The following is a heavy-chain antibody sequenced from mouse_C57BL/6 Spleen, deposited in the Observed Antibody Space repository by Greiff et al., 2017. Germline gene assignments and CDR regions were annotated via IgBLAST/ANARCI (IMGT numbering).Heavy chain of an antibody. V-gene: IGHV1-80*01. CDR3: ARPIYYDYEGYAMDY. CDR1: GYAFSSYW. D-gene: IGHD2-4*01. Sequence: VQLQQSGAELVKPGASVKISCKASGYAFSSYWMNWVKQRPGKGLEWIGQIYPGDGDTNYNGKFKGKATLTEDKSSSTAYMQLSSLTSEDSAVYFCARPIYYDYEGYAMDYWGQGTSVTVSS. CDR2: IYPGDGDT. J-gene: IGHJ4*01.